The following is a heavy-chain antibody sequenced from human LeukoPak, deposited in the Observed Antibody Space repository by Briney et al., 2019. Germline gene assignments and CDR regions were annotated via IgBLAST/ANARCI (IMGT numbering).Heavy chain of an antibody. Sequence: GGSLRLSCAASGFTFSSFGMHWVRQAPGKGLEWVAVVSYDGENKYYADSVKGRFTISRDNSKNTLYLQMNSLRAEDTAVYYCAKVGDYYGSGSYYDYWGQGTLVTVSS. CDR1: GFTFSSFG. CDR3: AKVGDYYGSGSYYDY. D-gene: IGHD3-10*01. J-gene: IGHJ4*02. CDR2: VSYDGENK. V-gene: IGHV3-30*18.